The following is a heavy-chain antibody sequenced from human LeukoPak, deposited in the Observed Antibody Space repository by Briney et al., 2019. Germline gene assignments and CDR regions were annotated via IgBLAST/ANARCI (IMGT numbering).Heavy chain of an antibody. CDR3: ARSVAGYSSGWYPLGY. V-gene: IGHV1-2*02. CDR2: INPNSGGT. J-gene: IGHJ4*02. CDR1: GYTSTGYY. D-gene: IGHD6-19*01. Sequence: ASVKVSCKASGYTSTGYYMHWVRQAPGQGLEWMGWINPNSGGTNYAQKFQGKVTMTRDTSISTAYMELSRLRSDDTAVYYCARSVAGYSSGWYPLGYWGQGTLVTVSS.